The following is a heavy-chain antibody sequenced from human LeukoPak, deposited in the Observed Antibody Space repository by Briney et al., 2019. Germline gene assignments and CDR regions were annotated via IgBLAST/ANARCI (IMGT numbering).Heavy chain of an antibody. CDR3: ARDGRSSSSSH. CDR2: ISSSSSTI. CDR1: GLTFSSYS. V-gene: IGHV3-48*02. J-gene: IGHJ4*02. D-gene: IGHD6-6*01. Sequence: GGSLRLSCAAPGLTFSSYSMNWVRQAPGKGLEWVSYISSSSSTIYYADSVKGRFTISRDNAKNSLYLQMNNLRDEDTAVYYCARDGRSSSSSHWGQGTLVTVSS.